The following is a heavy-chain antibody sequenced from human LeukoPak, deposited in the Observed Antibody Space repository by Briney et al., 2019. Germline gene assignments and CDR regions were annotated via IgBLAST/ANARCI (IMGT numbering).Heavy chain of an antibody. J-gene: IGHJ1*01. CDR1: GYSFSNYG. D-gene: IGHD3-16*02. Sequence: ASVKVSCTGSGYSFSNYGISWVRLDPGQGLGRLGWCIRYIGKTNYAQKLQGRVTMTTDTSTSTAYMELRSLRSDDTAMYYCARGLLTFGGVIGGPQALEYFQHWGQGTLVTVSS. V-gene: IGHV1-18*01. CDR3: ARGLLTFGGVIGGPQALEYFQH. CDR2: CIRYIGKT.